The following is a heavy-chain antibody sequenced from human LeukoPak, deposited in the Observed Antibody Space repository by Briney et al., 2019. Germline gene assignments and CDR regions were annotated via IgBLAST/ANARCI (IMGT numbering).Heavy chain of an antibody. V-gene: IGHV4-34*01. J-gene: IGHJ4*02. D-gene: IGHD6-6*01. CDR2: INHSGST. CDR3: ARGQPFEYSSSSGEDY. Sequence: SETLSLTCAVYGGSSSGYYWSWIRQPPGKGLEWIGEINHSGSTNYNPSLKSRVTISVDTSKNQFSLKLSSVTAADTAVYYCARGQPFEYSSSSGEDYWGQGTLVTVSS. CDR1: GGSSSGYY.